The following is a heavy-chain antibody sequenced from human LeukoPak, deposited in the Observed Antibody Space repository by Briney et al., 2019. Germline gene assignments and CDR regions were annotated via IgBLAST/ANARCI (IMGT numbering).Heavy chain of an antibody. D-gene: IGHD6-13*01. CDR2: LSSTGTT. CDR1: GISFSSYG. V-gene: IGHV3-23*01. CDR3: ARDGYSSSWFFFNF. Sequence: GGSLRLSCAASGISFSSYGMSWVRQAPGKGLEWVSTLSSTGTTFYAGSVEGRFTISRANSENTLYLQMDSLRAADTALYYCARDGYSSSWFFFNFWGQGTLVTVSS. J-gene: IGHJ4*02.